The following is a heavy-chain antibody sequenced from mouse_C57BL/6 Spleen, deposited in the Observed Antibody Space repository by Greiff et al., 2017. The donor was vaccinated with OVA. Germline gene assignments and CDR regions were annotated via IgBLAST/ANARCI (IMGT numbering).Heavy chain of an antibody. Sequence: QVQLKQPGAELVKPGASVKLSCKASGYTFTSYWMHWVKQRPGQGLEWIGMIHPNSGSTNYNEKFKSKATLTVDKSSSTAYMQLSSLTSEDSAVYYCARSEFYYGSSKDYWGQGTTLTVSS. CDR2: IHPNSGST. CDR1: GYTFTSYW. V-gene: IGHV1-64*01. J-gene: IGHJ2*01. D-gene: IGHD1-1*01. CDR3: ARSEFYYGSSKDY.